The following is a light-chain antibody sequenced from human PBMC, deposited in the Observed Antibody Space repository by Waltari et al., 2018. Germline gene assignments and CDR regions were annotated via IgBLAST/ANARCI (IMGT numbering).Light chain of an antibody. J-gene: IGLJ1*01. Sequence: SYELTQPLSVSVALGQTARITCWGNDLESKNVYWYQQKSGQSPVLVIFRDSTRPSGISERFSGSNSGNTATLTISRAQAGDEADYYCQVWDSRTYVFGSGTKVTVL. CDR2: RDS. CDR3: QVWDSRTYV. CDR1: DLESKN. V-gene: IGLV3-9*01.